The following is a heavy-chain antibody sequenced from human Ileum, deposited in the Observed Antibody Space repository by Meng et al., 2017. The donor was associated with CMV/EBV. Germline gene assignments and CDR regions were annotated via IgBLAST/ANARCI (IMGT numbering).Heavy chain of an antibody. CDR1: GGSFSSYH. D-gene: IGHD1-26*01. Sequence: QVQLRHWGAGLLKPSETLSLICAVCGGSFSSYHWTWIRQPPGKGLEWIGEVTRSGSTNYNPSLKSRLIISLDTSTNQFSLKLNSVTAADTAIYYCARGSSQVWELLHYWGQGTLVTVSS. CDR2: VTRSGST. V-gene: IGHV4-34*01. CDR3: ARGSSQVWELLHY. J-gene: IGHJ4*02.